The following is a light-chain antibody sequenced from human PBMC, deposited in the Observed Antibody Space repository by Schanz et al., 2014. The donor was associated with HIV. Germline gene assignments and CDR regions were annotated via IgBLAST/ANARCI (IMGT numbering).Light chain of an antibody. Sequence: QTVVTQEPSVSVSPGGTVTLTCGLSSGSVPTRFSPPWHRQPPGQPPRPLIYNTDTRPSGVPDRFSGSILGNKAALTITGAQADDESEYYCVLYMGGDMHWVFGGGTKLTVL. J-gene: IGLJ3*02. CDR2: NTD. V-gene: IGLV8-61*01. CDR1: SGSVPTRFS. CDR3: VLYMGGDMHWV.